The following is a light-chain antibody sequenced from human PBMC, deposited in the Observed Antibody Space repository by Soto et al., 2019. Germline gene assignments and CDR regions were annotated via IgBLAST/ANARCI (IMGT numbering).Light chain of an antibody. CDR2: EVS. CDR1: TSDVGGYDY. Sequence: QSVLTQPACVSGSPGQSITISCTGTTSDVGGYDYVSWYQQHPGQAPKLLIYEVSNRPSGVSHRFSGSKSGNTASLSISGLQAEDEADYYRYSFTTGHTRYVSGTGNKV. CDR3: YSFTTGHTRYV. V-gene: IGLV2-14*01. J-gene: IGLJ1*01.